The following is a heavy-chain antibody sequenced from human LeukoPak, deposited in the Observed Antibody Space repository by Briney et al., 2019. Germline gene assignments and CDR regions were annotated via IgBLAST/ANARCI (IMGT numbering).Heavy chain of an antibody. CDR3: ARDVRDIVVVPAAPLFDY. V-gene: IGHV1-18*01. J-gene: IGHJ4*02. CDR1: GYTFTSYG. D-gene: IGHD2-2*01. CDR2: ISIYNGNT. Sequence: GASVKVSCKASGYTFTSYGTSWVRQAPGQGLEWMGWISIYNGNTNYAQNIQGRVTLTTDTSTSTAYMELGSLRSDDTAVYYCARDVRDIVVVPAAPLFDYWGQGTLVTVSS.